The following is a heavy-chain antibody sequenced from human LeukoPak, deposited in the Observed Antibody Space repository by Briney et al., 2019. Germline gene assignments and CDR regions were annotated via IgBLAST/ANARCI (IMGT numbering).Heavy chain of an antibody. Sequence: PGGSLRLSCAASGFTFSDYYMSWIRQAPGKGLEWVSYISSSGSTIYYADSVKGRFTISRDNAKNSLYLQMNSLRAEDTAVYYCAAASAFSSSWRSWGPGTVVRVSS. J-gene: IGHJ5*02. D-gene: IGHD6-13*01. CDR2: ISSSGSTI. CDR3: AAASAFSSSWRS. V-gene: IGHV3-11*04. CDR1: GFTFSDYY.